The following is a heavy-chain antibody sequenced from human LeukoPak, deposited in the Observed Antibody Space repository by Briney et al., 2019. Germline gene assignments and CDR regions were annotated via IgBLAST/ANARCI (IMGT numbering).Heavy chain of an antibody. CDR1: GGSISSYF. D-gene: IGHD3-22*01. CDR3: ARGVPTSYYYESAAYYFDY. Sequence: SETLSLTCAVSGGSISSYFWSWIRQPPGKGLELIAYIYYSGSTNYNPSLKGRVTISVDTSRNQFSLKLSSVTAADTAVYYCARGVPTSYYYESAAYYFDYWGQGTLVTVSS. J-gene: IGHJ4*02. V-gene: IGHV4-59*01. CDR2: IYYSGST.